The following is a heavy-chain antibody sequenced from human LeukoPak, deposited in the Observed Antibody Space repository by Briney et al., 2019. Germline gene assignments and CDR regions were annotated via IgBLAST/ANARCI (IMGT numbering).Heavy chain of an antibody. Sequence: GASVKVSCKTSGFTFTSYGISWVRQAPGQGLEWVGWISGYNGNTNYAQKFRGRLTVTIDTSTTTAYMELRSLRSDDTAVYYCAKDRSSSAREDWGQGTLVTVSS. V-gene: IGHV1-18*01. CDR1: GFTFTSYG. CDR3: AKDRSSSARED. J-gene: IGHJ4*02. CDR2: ISGYNGNT. D-gene: IGHD6-13*01.